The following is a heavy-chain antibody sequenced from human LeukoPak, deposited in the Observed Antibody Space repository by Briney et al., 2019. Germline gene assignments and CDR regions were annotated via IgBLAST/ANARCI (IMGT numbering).Heavy chain of an antibody. D-gene: IGHD3-3*01. J-gene: IGHJ6*04. CDR2: IYYSGST. CDR1: GGSISNYY. CDR3: ARPSRITIFGVVGSQDV. Sequence: SETLSLTCTVSGGSISNYYWSWIRQPPGKGLEWIGYIYYSGSTNYNPSLKSRVTISVDTSKNQFSLKLSSVTAADTAVYYCARPSRITIFGVVGSQDVWGKGTTVTVSS. V-gene: IGHV4-59*01.